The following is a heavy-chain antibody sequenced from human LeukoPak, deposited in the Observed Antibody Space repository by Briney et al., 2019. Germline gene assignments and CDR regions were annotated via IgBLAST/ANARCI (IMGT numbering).Heavy chain of an antibody. V-gene: IGHV3-74*01. D-gene: IGHD2-15*01. CDR3: ARLRRYCSGGFCYPPTADY. Sequence: PGGSLRLSCAASGFTFSTYWMHWVRQAPGKGLVWVSRIKYDGSMTTYGDSVKGRFSISRDNAKNTVDLQMNSLRVEDTAVYYCARLRRYCSGGFCYPPTADYWGQGTLVTVSS. J-gene: IGHJ4*02. CDR2: IKYDGSMT. CDR1: GFTFSTYW.